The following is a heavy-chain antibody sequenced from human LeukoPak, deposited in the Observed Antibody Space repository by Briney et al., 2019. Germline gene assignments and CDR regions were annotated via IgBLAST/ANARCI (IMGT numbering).Heavy chain of an antibody. J-gene: IGHJ4*02. CDR1: GFTFSSYE. D-gene: IGHD6-19*01. V-gene: IGHV3-48*03. CDR2: ISSSGSTI. Sequence: GGSLRLSCAASGFTFSSYEMNWVRQAPGKGLEWVSYISSSGSTIYYADSVKGRFTISRDNAKNSLYLQMNSLRAEDRAVYYCARTSGQLDYWGQGTLVTVSS. CDR3: ARTSGQLDY.